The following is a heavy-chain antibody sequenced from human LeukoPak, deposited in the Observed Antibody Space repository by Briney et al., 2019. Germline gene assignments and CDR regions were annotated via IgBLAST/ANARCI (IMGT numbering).Heavy chain of an antibody. Sequence: GRSLRLSCAASGFTFSSYAMHWVRQAPGKGLEWVAVISYDGSNKYYADSVKGRFTISRDNSKNTLYLQMNSLRAEDTAVYYCALPGYGSSGYYYFDYWGQGTLVTVSS. D-gene: IGHD3-22*01. CDR1: GFTFSSYA. J-gene: IGHJ4*02. CDR3: ALPGYGSSGYYYFDY. V-gene: IGHV3-30-3*01. CDR2: ISYDGSNK.